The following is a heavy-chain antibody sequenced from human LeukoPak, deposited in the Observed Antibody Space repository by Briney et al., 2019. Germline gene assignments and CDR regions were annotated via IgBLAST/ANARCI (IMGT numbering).Heavy chain of an antibody. J-gene: IGHJ6*02. V-gene: IGHV4-59*08. CDR1: GGSISSYY. CDR2: IYYSGST. Sequence: PSETLSLTCTVSGGSISSYYWSWIRQPPGKGLEWIGYIYYSGSTNYNPSLKSRVTISVDTSKNQFSLKLSSVTAADTAVYYCASLSHPRSYYYYYGMDVWGQGTTVTVSS. CDR3: ASLSHPRSYYYYYGMDV.